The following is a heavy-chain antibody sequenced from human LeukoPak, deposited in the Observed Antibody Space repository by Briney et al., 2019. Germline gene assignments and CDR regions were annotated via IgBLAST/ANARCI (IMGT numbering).Heavy chain of an antibody. J-gene: IGHJ3*02. D-gene: IGHD3-10*01. CDR2: IYYSGST. CDR1: GGIISNYY. CDR3: ARYVSESPGAFDI. Sequence: PSETLSHTCTVTGGIISNYYWSWLRQPPGKGLDWIGYIYYSGSTSYSPSLKSRVTISLDPSKTQFSLKLTSVTAVDTAVYYCARYVSESPGAFDIWGQGTMVTVSS. V-gene: IGHV4-59*08.